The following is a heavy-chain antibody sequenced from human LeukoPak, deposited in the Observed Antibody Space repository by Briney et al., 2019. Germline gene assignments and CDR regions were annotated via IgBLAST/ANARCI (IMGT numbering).Heavy chain of an antibody. CDR1: GYTFTGYY. CDR3: ARDRGSRSWFDP. Sequence: ASVKVSCKASGYTFTGYYMHWVRQAPGQGLEWMGWINPNNGGTNYAQKFQGRVTMTRDTSISTAYMELSRLRSDDTAVYYCARDRGSRSWFDPWGQGTLVTVSS. J-gene: IGHJ5*02. V-gene: IGHV1-2*02. CDR2: INPNNGGT. D-gene: IGHD6-13*01.